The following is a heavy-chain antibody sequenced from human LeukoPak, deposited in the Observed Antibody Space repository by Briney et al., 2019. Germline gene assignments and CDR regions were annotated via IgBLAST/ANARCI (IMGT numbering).Heavy chain of an antibody. CDR1: VGSISGYY. Sequence: SETLSLTCTVSVGSISGYYWGWIRQPPGKGLEWIGSIYYSGSTYYNPSLKSRVTISVDTSKNQFSLKLSSVTAADTAVYYCATARGGFGELLYIDCWGQGTLVTVSS. J-gene: IGHJ4*02. CDR3: ATARGGFGELLYIDC. V-gene: IGHV4-39*07. CDR2: IYYSGST. D-gene: IGHD3-10*01.